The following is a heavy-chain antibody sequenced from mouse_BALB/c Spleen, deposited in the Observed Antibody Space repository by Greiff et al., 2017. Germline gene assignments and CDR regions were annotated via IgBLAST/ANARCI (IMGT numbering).Heavy chain of an antibody. V-gene: IGHV1S81*02. CDR1: GYTFTSYW. J-gene: IGHJ3*01. CDR2: INPSNGRT. Sequence: QVQLQQSGAELVKPGASVKLSCKASGYTFTSYWMHWVKQRPGQGLEWIGEINPSNGRTNYNEKFKSKATLTVDKSSSTAYMQLSSLTSEDSAVYYCARDGYYSFAYWGQGTLVTVSA. D-gene: IGHD2-3*01. CDR3: ARDGYYSFAY.